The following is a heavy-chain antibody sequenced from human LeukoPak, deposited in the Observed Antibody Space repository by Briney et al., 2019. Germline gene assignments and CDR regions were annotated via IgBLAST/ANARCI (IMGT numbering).Heavy chain of an antibody. CDR2: INHSGST. CDR1: GGSFSGYY. J-gene: IGHJ4*02. CDR3: ARRPDYFDY. V-gene: IGHV4-34*01. Sequence: SETLSLTCAVYGGSFSGYYWSWIRQTPGKGLEWIGEINHSGSTNYNPSLKSRVTISVDTSKNQFSLKLSSVTAADTAVYYCARRPDYFDYWGQGTLVTVSS.